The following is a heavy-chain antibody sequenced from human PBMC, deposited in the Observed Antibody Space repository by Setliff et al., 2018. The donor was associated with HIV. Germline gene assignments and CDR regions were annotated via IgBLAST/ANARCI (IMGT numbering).Heavy chain of an antibody. CDR3: ARDFGGYCSSMSCPGLFDP. V-gene: IGHV1-69*05. CDR2: IIPIPGTA. D-gene: IGHD2-2*01. Sequence: SVKVSCKASGGTFSNYGMSWVRQAPGQGLEWMGGIIPIPGTANYAQKFQGRVTITTDESTSTAYMELSGLRSEDTAVYYCARDFGGYCSSMSCPGLFDPWGQGTLVTVS. J-gene: IGHJ5*02. CDR1: GGTFSNYG.